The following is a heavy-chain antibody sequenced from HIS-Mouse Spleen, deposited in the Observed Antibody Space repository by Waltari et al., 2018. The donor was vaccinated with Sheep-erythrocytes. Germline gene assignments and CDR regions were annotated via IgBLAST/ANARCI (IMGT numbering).Heavy chain of an antibody. J-gene: IGHJ3*02. CDR3: AKGDAMVYDAFDI. V-gene: IGHV3-30*18. CDR2: RSYDESNK. D-gene: IGHD2-8*01. CDR1: GFTFSSYG. Sequence: QVQLVESGGGVVQPGRSLRLSCAASGFTFSSYGMHWVRQAPGKGLEWVELRSYDESNKDYADSVKGGFTIARDNSKNTLYLQMNSLRAEDTAVYYCAKGDAMVYDAFDIWGQGTMVTVSS.